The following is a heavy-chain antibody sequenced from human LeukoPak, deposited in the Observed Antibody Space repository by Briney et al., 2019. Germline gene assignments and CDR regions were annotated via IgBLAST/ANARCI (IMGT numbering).Heavy chain of an antibody. Sequence: PGGSLRLSCAASGFTFSSYSMNWVRQAPGKGLEWVSSISSSSSYIYYADSVKGRFTISRDNAKNSLYLQMNSLRAEDTAVYYCARVGIDWYYYYYYMDVWGKGTTVTISS. CDR2: ISSSSSYI. CDR3: ARVGIDWYYYYYYMDV. D-gene: IGHD3-9*01. V-gene: IGHV3-21*01. CDR1: GFTFSSYS. J-gene: IGHJ6*03.